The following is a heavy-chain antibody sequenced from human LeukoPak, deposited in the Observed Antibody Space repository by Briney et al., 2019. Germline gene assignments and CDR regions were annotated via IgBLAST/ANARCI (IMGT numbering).Heavy chain of an antibody. CDR3: ARVYSSSSGFRLLYFDC. CDR1: GGSISSYY. D-gene: IGHD6-6*01. CDR2: IYYSGST. J-gene: IGHJ4*02. Sequence: PSEALSLTCTVSGGSISSYYWSWIRQPPGKGLEWIGYIYYSGSTNYNPSLKSRVTISVDTSKNQFSLKLSSVTAADTAVYYCARVYSSSSGFRLLYFDCWGQGTLVTVSS. V-gene: IGHV4-59*01.